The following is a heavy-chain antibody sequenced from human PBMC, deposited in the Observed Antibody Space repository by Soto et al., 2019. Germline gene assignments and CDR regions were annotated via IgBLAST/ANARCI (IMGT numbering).Heavy chain of an antibody. CDR1: GFTFSSYE. J-gene: IGHJ4*02. V-gene: IGHV3-48*03. CDR2: ISSGGSTI. CDR3: AKDHNDYFDY. D-gene: IGHD1-1*01. Sequence: GGSLRLSCAASGFTFSSYEMNWVRQAPGKGLEWVSYISSGGSTIYYADSVRGRFTISRDNAKNSLYLQMNSLRAEDTAVYYCAKDHNDYFDYWGQGTLVTVSS.